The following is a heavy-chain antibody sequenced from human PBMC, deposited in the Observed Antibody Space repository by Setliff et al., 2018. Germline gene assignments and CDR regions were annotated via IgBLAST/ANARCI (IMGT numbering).Heavy chain of an antibody. D-gene: IGHD5-18*01. Sequence: PGGSLRLSCATSGFSFKNYWMTWVRQGPGKGLEWLANIKQDGSEIYSVDSVKGRFSISRDNAKNSLYLQMNSLRAEDTAVYYCAKLVWLTTWYYMDVWGKGTTVTVSS. V-gene: IGHV3-7*03. CDR3: AKLVWLTTWYYMDV. CDR1: GFSFKNYW. J-gene: IGHJ6*03. CDR2: IKQDGSEI.